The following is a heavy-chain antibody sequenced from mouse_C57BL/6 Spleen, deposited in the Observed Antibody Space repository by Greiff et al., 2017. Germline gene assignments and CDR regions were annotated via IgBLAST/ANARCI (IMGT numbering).Heavy chain of an antibody. CDR3: ARGPVVARYAMDY. J-gene: IGHJ4*01. Sequence: QVQLQQPGAELVMPGASVKLSCKASGYTFTSYWMHWVKQRPGQGLEWIGEIDPSDSYTNYNQKFKGKSTLTVDKSSSTAYMQLSSLTSEDSAVYYCARGPVVARYAMDYGGQGTSVTVSS. D-gene: IGHD1-1*01. V-gene: IGHV1-69*01. CDR1: GYTFTSYW. CDR2: IDPSDSYT.